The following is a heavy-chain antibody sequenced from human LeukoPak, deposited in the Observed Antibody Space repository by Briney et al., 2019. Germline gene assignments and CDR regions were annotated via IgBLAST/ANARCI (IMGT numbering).Heavy chain of an antibody. J-gene: IGHJ4*02. CDR1: GYTFTSYG. CDR2: INPNSGGT. V-gene: IGHV1-2*02. CDR3: ARLYRFLEWFAFDY. D-gene: IGHD3-3*01. Sequence: GASVKVSCKASGYTFTSYGISWVRQAPGQGLEWMGWINPNSGGTNYAQKFQGRVTMTRDTSISTAYMELSRLRSDDTAVYYCARLYRFLEWFAFDYWGQGTLVTVSS.